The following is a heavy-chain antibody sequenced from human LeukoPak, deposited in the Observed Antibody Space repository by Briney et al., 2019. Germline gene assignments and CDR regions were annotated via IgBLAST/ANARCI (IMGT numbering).Heavy chain of an antibody. CDR2: LSGSGGSL. CDR1: GFTFSNFG. CDR3: AKGVLWKPLDY. V-gene: IGHV3-23*01. J-gene: IGHJ4*02. D-gene: IGHD1-14*01. Sequence: GGTLRLSCAASGFTFSNFGMSWVRQAPGEGLEGVSSLSGSGGSLYYADSVKGRFTISRDNSKNTLYLQMNSLRAEDTAIYYCAKGVLWKPLDYWGQGTLVTVSS.